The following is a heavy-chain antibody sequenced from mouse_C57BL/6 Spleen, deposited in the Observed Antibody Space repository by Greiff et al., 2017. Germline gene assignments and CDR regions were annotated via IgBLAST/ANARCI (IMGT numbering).Heavy chain of an antibody. D-gene: IGHD1-1*02. CDR3: AKGALMTPGVDSFAY. J-gene: IGHJ3*01. CDR1: GFTFSDYG. Sequence: EVKVVESGGGLVKPGGSLKLSCAASGFTFSDYGMHWVRQAPEKGLVWVAYISSGSSTIYYADTVKGRFTISRDTAKNTLFLQMTSLRSEDTAMYYCAKGALMTPGVDSFAYWGQGTLVTVSA. V-gene: IGHV5-17*01. CDR2: ISSGSSTI.